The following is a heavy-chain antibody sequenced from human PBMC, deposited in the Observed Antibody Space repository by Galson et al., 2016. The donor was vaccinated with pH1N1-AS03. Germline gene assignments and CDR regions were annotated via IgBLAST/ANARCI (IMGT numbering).Heavy chain of an antibody. CDR3: ARVKGIASTPGD. D-gene: IGHD6-13*01. Sequence: SVKVSCKASGGTFSNYAVSWVRQAPGQGLEWMGFISTYTGRTRYAQKFQRRVTMTRDTSITTAFMELRGLASDDSASYFCARVKGIASTPGDWGQGTLVTVS. V-gene: IGHV1-2*02. CDR2: ISTYTGRT. CDR1: GGTFSNYA. J-gene: IGHJ4*03.